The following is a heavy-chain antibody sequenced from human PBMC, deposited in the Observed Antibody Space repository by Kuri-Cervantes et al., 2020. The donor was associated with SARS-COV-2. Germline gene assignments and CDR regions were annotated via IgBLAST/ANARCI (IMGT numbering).Heavy chain of an antibody. Sequence: SVKVSCKASGFTFTSSAMQWVRQARGQRLEWIGWIVVGSGNTNYAQKFQERVTITRDTSISTAYMELSRLRSDDTAVYYCARDLMTTVTTGAFDIWGQGTMVTVSS. CDR3: ARDLMTTVTTGAFDI. CDR2: IVVGSGNT. CDR1: GFTFTSSA. V-gene: IGHV1-58*02. J-gene: IGHJ3*02. D-gene: IGHD4-17*01.